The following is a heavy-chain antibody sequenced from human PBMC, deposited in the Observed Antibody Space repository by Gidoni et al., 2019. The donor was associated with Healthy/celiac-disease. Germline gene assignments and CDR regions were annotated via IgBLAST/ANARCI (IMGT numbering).Heavy chain of an antibody. D-gene: IGHD5-18*01. CDR1: GFTFDDYA. V-gene: IGHV3-9*01. Sequence: EVQLVESGGGLVQPGRSLRLSCAASGFTFDDYAMHWVRQAPGKGLEWVSGVSWNGGSVGYAESVKGRFTISRDNAQNSLYLQMNSLRIEDTALYYCTKDKYSYGYRELDYWGQGTLVTVSS. J-gene: IGHJ4*02. CDR2: VSWNGGSV. CDR3: TKDKYSYGYRELDY.